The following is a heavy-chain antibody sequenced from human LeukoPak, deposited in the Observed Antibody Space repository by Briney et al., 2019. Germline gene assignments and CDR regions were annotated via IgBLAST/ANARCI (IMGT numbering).Heavy chain of an antibody. J-gene: IGHJ4*02. CDR3: ARSSSPAAMGLDY. CDR1: GYTFTGYY. Sequence: GASVKVSCKASGYTFTGYYMHWVRQAPGQGLEWMGWINPNSGGTNYAQKFQGRVTMTRDTSISTAYMELSGLRSDDTAVHYCARSSSPAAMGLDYWGQGTLVTVSS. D-gene: IGHD2-2*01. CDR2: INPNSGGT. V-gene: IGHV1-2*02.